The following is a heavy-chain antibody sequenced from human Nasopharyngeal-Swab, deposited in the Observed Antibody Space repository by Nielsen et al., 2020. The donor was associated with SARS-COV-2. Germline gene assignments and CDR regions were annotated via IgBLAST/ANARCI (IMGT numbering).Heavy chain of an antibody. CDR3: ARGMGSDYVWGSYRYEDYFDY. V-gene: IGHV4-39*07. CDR2: IYYSGST. CDR1: GGSISSSSYY. D-gene: IGHD3-16*02. Sequence: SETLSLTCTVSGGSISSSSYYWGWIRQPPGKGLEWIGSIYYSGSTYYNPSLKSRVTISVDTSKNQFSLKLSSVTAADTAVYYCARGMGSDYVWGSYRYEDYFDYWGQGTLGTVSS. J-gene: IGHJ4*02.